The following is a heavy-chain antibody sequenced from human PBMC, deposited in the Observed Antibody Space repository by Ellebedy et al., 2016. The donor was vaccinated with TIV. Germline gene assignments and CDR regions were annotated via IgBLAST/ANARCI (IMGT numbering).Heavy chain of an antibody. V-gene: IGHV3-30*18. CDR2: ISYDGSNK. CDR3: AKDQHYYDSSGYSDY. CDR1: GFTFSSYG. D-gene: IGHD3-22*01. Sequence: GESLKISXAASGFTFSSYGIHWVRQAPGKGLEWVAVISYDGSNKYYADSVKGRFTISRDNSKNTLYLQMNSLRAEDTAVYYCAKDQHYYDSSGYSDYWGQGTLVTVSS. J-gene: IGHJ4*02.